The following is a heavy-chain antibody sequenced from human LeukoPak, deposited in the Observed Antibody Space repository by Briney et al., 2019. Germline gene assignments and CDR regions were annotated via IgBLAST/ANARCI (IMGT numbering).Heavy chain of an antibody. Sequence: GGSLRLSCAASGFTFSSYGMHWVRQAPGKGLEWVAVIWYDGSNKYYADSVKGRFTISRDNSKNTLYLQMNSLRAEDTAVYYCAKDDLFADYYDSSGEFDYWGQGTLVTVSS. V-gene: IGHV3-33*06. J-gene: IGHJ4*02. CDR1: GFTFSSYG. CDR3: AKDDLFADYYDSSGEFDY. CDR2: IWYDGSNK. D-gene: IGHD3-22*01.